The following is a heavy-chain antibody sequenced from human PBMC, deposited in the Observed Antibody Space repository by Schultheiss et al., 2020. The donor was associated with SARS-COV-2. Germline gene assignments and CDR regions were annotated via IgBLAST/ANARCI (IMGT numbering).Heavy chain of an antibody. V-gene: IGHV4-38-2*01. J-gene: IGHJ4*02. D-gene: IGHD4-17*01. Sequence: SQTLSLTCAVSGYSISSGYYWGWIRQPPGKGLEWIGYIYYSGSTYYNPSLKSLVTISVDTSKNQFSLKLSSVTAADTAVYYCARADGDSDYWGQGTLVTVSS. CDR3: ARADGDSDY. CDR1: GYSISSGYY. CDR2: IYYSGST.